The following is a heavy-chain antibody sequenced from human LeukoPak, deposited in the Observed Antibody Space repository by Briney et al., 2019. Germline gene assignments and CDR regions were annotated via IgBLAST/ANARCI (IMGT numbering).Heavy chain of an antibody. CDR3: AREGATRFDY. D-gene: IGHD5-24*01. V-gene: IGHV1-18*01. Sequence: ASVKVSCKASGYTFTSYGISWVRQAPGQGLEWMGWISGYNGNANYEQKVQGRVTLTTDTSTSTAYTELRSLRSDDTAVYYCAREGATRFDYWGQGTLVTVSS. CDR1: GYTFTSYG. J-gene: IGHJ4*02. CDR2: ISGYNGNA.